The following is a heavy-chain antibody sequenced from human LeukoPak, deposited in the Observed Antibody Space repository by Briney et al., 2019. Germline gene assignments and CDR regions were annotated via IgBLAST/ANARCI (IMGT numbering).Heavy chain of an antibody. Sequence: PSCSLKLSSAASGFTFSSYSMNWSRKAPGKGLEWVSSISSSSSYIYYADSVKGRFTISRDNAKNSLYLQMNSLRAEDTAVYYCARGGAARPDIWGQATMVIVSS. V-gene: IGHV3-21*01. CDR2: ISSSSSYI. CDR3: ARGGAARPDI. CDR1: GFTFSSYS. D-gene: IGHD6-6*01. J-gene: IGHJ3*02.